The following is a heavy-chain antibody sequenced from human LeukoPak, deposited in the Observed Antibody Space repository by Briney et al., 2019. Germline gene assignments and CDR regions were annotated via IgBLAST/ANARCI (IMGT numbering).Heavy chain of an antibody. CDR1: GYDFTKYA. V-gene: IGHV1-3*03. CDR3: ARARGMGGYVTYYFDY. CDR2: IDAGNGRT. Sequence: GASVKVSCKASGYDFTKYAVQWVRQAPGQRLEWMGWIDAGNGRTKYSQDFRGRVTITRDTSASTAYMELSSLRSEDMAVYYCARARGMGGYVTYYFDYWGQGTLVTVSS. J-gene: IGHJ4*02. D-gene: IGHD5-12*01.